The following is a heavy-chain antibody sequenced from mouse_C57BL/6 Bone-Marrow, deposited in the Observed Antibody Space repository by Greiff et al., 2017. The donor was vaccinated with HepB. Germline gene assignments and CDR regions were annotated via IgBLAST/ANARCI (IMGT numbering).Heavy chain of an antibody. CDR1: GFNIKDDY. CDR2: IDPENGDT. CDR3: TTAGGTY. Sequence: VKLQESGAELVRPGASVKLSCTASGFNIKDDYMHWVKQRPEQGLEWIGWIDPENGDTEYASKFQGKATITADTSSNTAYLQLSSLTSEDTAVYYCTTAGGTYWGQGTLVTVSA. V-gene: IGHV14-4*01. D-gene: IGHD3-3*01. J-gene: IGHJ3*01.